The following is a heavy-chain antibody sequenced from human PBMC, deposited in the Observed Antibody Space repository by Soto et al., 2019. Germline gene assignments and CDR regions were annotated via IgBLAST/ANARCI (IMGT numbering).Heavy chain of an antibody. Sequence: ASVKVSCKASGYTFTSYGISWVQQAPGQGLEWMGWISAYNGNTNYAQKLQGRVTMTTDTSTSTAYMELRSLRSDDTAVYYCARDGAATAYYYYGMDVWGQGTTVTVSS. D-gene: IGHD6-13*01. CDR3: ARDGAATAYYYYGMDV. J-gene: IGHJ6*02. CDR2: ISAYNGNT. CDR1: GYTFTSYG. V-gene: IGHV1-18*04.